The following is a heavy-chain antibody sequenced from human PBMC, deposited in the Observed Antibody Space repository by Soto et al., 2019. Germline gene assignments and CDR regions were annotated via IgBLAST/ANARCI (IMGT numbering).Heavy chain of an antibody. CDR3: ARTYVPGIAGFDP. Sequence: LRLSCAASGFTFSNYFMHWVRQVPGEGLVWVSRMSGDGKTISYADSVKGRFTISRDNAKNTLYLQMNSLRVEDAAVYYCARTYVPGIAGFDPWGQGTLVTVS. CDR2: MSGDGKTI. CDR1: GFTFSNYF. V-gene: IGHV3-74*01. D-gene: IGHD1-1*01. J-gene: IGHJ5*02.